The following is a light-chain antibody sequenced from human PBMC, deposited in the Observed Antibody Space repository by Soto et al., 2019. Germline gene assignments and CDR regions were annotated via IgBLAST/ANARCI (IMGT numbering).Light chain of an antibody. J-gene: IGLJ1*01. V-gene: IGLV2-18*02. CDR1: SSDVGSYNR. Sequence: QSALTQPPSVSGSPGQSVTISCTGTSSDVGSYNRVSWYQQPPGTAPKLMIYEVSNRPSGVPDRFSGSKSGNTASPTISGLQAEDEADYYCSSYTSSSIPYVFGTGTKLTVL. CDR3: SSYTSSSIPYV. CDR2: EVS.